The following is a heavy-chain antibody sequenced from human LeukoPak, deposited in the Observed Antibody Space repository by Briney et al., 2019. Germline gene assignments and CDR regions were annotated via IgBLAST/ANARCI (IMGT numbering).Heavy chain of an antibody. V-gene: IGHV1-2*02. CDR1: GYTFTTYY. J-gene: IGHJ6*03. CDR2: INPKNGGT. D-gene: IGHD1-14*01. Sequence: GASVKDSCKPSGYTFTTYYLHWVRQAPGQGLEWMGWINPKNGGTNYAQKFQGRFTMTRDTSINTAYMELSGLTSDDTAVYYCARDPSNRYYTDVWGIGTTVTVSS. CDR3: ARDPSNRYYTDV.